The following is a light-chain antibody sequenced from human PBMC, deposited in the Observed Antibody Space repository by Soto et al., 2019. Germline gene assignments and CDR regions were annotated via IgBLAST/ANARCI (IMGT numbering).Light chain of an antibody. J-gene: IGKJ2*01. CDR2: DAS. CDR1: QSISSW. Sequence: DIPMTQSPSTLSASVGDRVTLTCRASQSISSWLAWYQQKPGKAPTVLIYDASSLESGVPSRFSGSGSGTEFTLTISSLQPDDFATYSCQQYNSYPYTFGQGTKLEIK. V-gene: IGKV1-5*01. CDR3: QQYNSYPYT.